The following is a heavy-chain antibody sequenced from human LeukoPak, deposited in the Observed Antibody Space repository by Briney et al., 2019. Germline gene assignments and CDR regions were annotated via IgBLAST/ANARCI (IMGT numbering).Heavy chain of an antibody. CDR1: GYTFTSYD. J-gene: IGHJ6*02. V-gene: IGHV1-8*01. CDR2: MNPNSGNT. CDR3: ARSPIGFGGFHYYYGMDV. D-gene: IGHD3-10*01. Sequence: ASVKVSCKASGYTFTSYDLNWVRQVTGQGLEWMGWMNPNSGNTGYAQKFQGRVTMTRNTSISTAYMELSSLRSEDTAVYYCARSPIGFGGFHYYYGMDVWGQGTTVTVSS.